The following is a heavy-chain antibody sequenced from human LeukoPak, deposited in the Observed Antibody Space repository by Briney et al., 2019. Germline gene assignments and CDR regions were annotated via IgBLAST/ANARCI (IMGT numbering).Heavy chain of an antibody. Sequence: SVKVSCKASGGTFSSYAISWVRQAPGQGLEWMGRIIPIFGTANYAQKFQGRVTITTDESTSTAYMELSSLRSEDTAVYYCVDQSGYTNWFDPWGQGTLVTVSS. D-gene: IGHD3-3*01. CDR3: VDQSGYTNWFDP. CDR1: GGTFSSYA. CDR2: IIPIFGTA. J-gene: IGHJ5*02. V-gene: IGHV1-69*05.